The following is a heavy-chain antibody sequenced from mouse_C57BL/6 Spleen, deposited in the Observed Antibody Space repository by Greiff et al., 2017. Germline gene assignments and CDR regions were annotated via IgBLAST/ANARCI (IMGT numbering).Heavy chain of an antibody. CDR1: GFTFRDYG. D-gene: IGHD2-3*01. J-gene: IGHJ4*01. V-gene: IGHV5-17*01. CDR2: ISSGSSTL. CDR3: ARRGLLHAMDY. Sequence: EVKLMESGGGLVKPGGSLKLSCAASGFTFRDYGMHWVRQAPEKGLEWVAYISSGSSTLYYADTVKGRFTIPRDNATNTLFLQMTSLRSEDTAMYYCARRGLLHAMDYWGQGTSVTVSS.